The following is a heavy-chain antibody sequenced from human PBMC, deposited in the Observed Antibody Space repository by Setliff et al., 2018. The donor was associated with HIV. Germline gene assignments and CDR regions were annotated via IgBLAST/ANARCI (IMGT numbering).Heavy chain of an antibody. J-gene: IGHJ4*02. CDR3: ARFTSGWYGQY. CDR1: GGSFSGYF. D-gene: IGHD6-19*01. V-gene: IGHV4-34*01. CDR2: INHYGGT. Sequence: SETLSLTCAVYGGSFSGYFWNWIRQPPGKGLEWIGAINHYGGTNYNPSLKSRVTISVDTSKNQFSLKLTSVTIADTAVYYCARFTSGWYGQYWGQGTLVTVSS.